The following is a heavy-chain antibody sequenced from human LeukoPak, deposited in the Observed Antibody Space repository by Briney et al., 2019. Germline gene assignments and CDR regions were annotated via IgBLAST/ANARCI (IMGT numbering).Heavy chain of an antibody. CDR3: ARDDDTYQLRS. V-gene: IGHV4-38-2*02. D-gene: IGHD2-2*01. CDR2: IHHSGST. J-gene: IGHJ5*02. Sequence: SETLSLTCSVSGYFITSGFYWRWIRQPPGKGLEWIGSIHHSGSTYYNPSLKSRVTISADTSKNHFFLKLSSVTAADTAMYYCARDDDTYQLRSWGQGTLVTVSS. CDR1: GYFITSGFY.